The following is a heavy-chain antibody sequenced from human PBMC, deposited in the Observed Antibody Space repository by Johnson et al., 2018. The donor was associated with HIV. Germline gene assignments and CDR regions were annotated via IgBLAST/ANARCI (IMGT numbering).Heavy chain of an antibody. CDR2: ISWTSGSI. Sequence: VQLVESGGGVVRPGGSLRLSCAASGFIFDDYAMHWVRQAPGKGLEWVSGISWTSGSIGYADSVKGRFTISRDNAKNSLYLQMNSLRAEDTALYYCAKARGYSSSWYLGYDAFDIWGQGTMVTVSS. CDR1: GFIFDDYA. D-gene: IGHD6-13*01. J-gene: IGHJ3*02. CDR3: AKARGYSSSWYLGYDAFDI. V-gene: IGHV3-9*01.